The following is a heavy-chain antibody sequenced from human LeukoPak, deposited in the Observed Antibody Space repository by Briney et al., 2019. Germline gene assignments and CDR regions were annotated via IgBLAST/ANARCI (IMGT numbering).Heavy chain of an antibody. V-gene: IGHV3-48*01. J-gene: IGHJ3*02. D-gene: IGHD6-6*01. CDR1: GFTFTTYT. Sequence: GGSLRLSCAASGFTFTTYTMNWVRQTPGKGLEWVSFISSSSAIYYADSVKGRFTISRDNAKNSLFLQMNSLRAEDSAVYYCAREYSSSSGRAFDIWGQGTMVTVSS. CDR2: ISSSSAI. CDR3: AREYSSSSGRAFDI.